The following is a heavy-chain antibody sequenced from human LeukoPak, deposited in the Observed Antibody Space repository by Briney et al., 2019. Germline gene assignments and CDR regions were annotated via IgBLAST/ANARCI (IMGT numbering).Heavy chain of an antibody. D-gene: IGHD3-22*01. CDR3: ARDLRDTMILDS. CDR1: GFTFSSYA. CDR2: ISYDGSNK. Sequence: GGSLRLSCAAPGFTFSSYAMHWVRQAPGKGLEWVAVISYDGSNKYYADSVKGRFTISRDNSKNTLYLQMNSLRAEDTAVSYCARDLRDTMILDSWGKGTLVTVSS. V-gene: IGHV3-30*04. J-gene: IGHJ4*02.